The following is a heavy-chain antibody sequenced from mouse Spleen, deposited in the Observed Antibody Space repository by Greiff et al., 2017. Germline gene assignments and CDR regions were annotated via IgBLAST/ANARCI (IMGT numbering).Heavy chain of an antibody. J-gene: IGHJ3*01. V-gene: IGHV14-1*01. Sequence: EVMLVESGAELVRPGASVKLSCTASGFNIKDYYMHWVKQRPEQGLEWIGRIDPEDGDTEYAPKFQGKATMTADTSSNTAYLQLSSLTSEDTAVYYCTTRSSGYNVPAWFAYWGQGTLVTVSA. CDR1: GFNIKDYY. CDR2: IDPEDGDT. CDR3: TTRSSGYNVPAWFAY. D-gene: IGHD3-1*01.